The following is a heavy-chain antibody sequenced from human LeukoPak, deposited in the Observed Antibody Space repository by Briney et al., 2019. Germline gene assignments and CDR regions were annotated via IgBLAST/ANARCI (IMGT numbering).Heavy chain of an antibody. CDR1: GFTVSSNY. D-gene: IGHD6-13*01. CDR3: AKDKGYIGEDAFDI. J-gene: IGHJ3*02. Sequence: QSGGSLRLSCAASGFTVSSNYMTWVRQAPGKGLEWVSVIYRGGTTYYADSVKGRFTISRDNSKNTLYLQMNFLRADDTAVYYCAKDKGYIGEDAFDIWGQGTMVTVSS. V-gene: IGHV3-53*01. CDR2: IYRGGTT.